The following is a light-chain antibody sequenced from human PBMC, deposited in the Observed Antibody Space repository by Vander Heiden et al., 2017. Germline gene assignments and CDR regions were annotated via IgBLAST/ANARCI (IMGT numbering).Light chain of an antibody. CDR3: QQYGSSPAT. CDR2: GAS. V-gene: IGKV3-20*01. Sequence: EIVLTQSPGTLSLPPGERATLSCRASQSVSSSYLAWYQQKPGQAPRLLIYGASSRATGIPDRFSGSGSGTDFTLTISRLEPEDFAVYYCQQYGSSPATFGQGTKVEIK. CDR1: QSVSSSY. J-gene: IGKJ1*01.